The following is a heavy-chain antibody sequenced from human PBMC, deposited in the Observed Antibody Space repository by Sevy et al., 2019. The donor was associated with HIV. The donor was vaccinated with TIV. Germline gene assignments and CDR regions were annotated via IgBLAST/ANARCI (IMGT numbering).Heavy chain of an antibody. V-gene: IGHV3-33*08. CDR2: IFYDGNYQ. Sequence: GGSLRLSCSTFGFTFSNYGMHWVRQAPGRGLEWVAAIFYDGNYQYYADSVKGRVTISRDNSKNTLYLQMSSLRADDTAMYYCARESGSGWYLDSWGRGTLVTVSS. J-gene: IGHJ4*02. CDR3: ARESGSGWYLDS. D-gene: IGHD6-19*01. CDR1: GFTFSNYG.